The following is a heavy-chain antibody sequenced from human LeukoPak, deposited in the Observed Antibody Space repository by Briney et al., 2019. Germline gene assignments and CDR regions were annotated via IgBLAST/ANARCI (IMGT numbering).Heavy chain of an antibody. D-gene: IGHD6-13*01. CDR2: INPNSGGT. V-gene: IGHV1-2*02. J-gene: IGHJ6*03. CDR3: AVTSSSWPRFYYYYMDV. Sequence: ASVKVSCKASGYTFTGYYMHWVRQAPGQGLEWMGWINPNSGGTNYAQKFQGRATMTRDTSISTAYMELSRLRSDDTAVYYRAVTSSSWPRFYYYYMDVWGKGTTVTVSS. CDR1: GYTFTGYY.